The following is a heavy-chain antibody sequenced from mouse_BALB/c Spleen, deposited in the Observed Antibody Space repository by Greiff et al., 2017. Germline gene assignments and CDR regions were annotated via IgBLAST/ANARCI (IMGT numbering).Heavy chain of an antibody. D-gene: IGHD1-2*01. CDR3: ARGGLLRLLYAMDY. J-gene: IGHJ4*01. Sequence: VKLQESGAELARPGASVKMSCKASGYTFTSYTMHWVKQRPGQGLEWIGYINPSSGYTNYNQKFKDKATLTADKSSSTAYMQLSSLTSEDSAVYYCARGGLLRLLYAMDYWGQGTSVTVSS. CDR1: GYTFTSYT. CDR2: INPSSGYT. V-gene: IGHV1-4*01.